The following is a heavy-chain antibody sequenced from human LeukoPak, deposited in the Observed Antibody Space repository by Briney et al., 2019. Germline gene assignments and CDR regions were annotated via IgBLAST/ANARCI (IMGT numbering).Heavy chain of an antibody. D-gene: IGHD1-26*01. J-gene: IGHJ2*01. CDR1: GYTFTYRY. CDR2: ITPFNGNT. V-gene: IGHV1-45*02. Sequence: ASVKVSCKASGYTFTYRYLHWVRQAPGQALEWMGWITPFNGNTNYAQKFQDRVTITRDRSMSTAYMELSSLRSEDTAMYYCASDSGSYNWYFDLWGRGTLVTVSS. CDR3: ASDSGSYNWYFDL.